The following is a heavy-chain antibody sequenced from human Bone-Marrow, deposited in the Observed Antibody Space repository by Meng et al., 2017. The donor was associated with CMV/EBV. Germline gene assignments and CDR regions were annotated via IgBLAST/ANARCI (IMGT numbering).Heavy chain of an antibody. Sequence: QVQLVQSGAEVKKPXASVKVSCKASGYTFTSYYMHWVRQAPGQGLEWMGIINPSGGSTSYAQKFQGRVTMTRDTSTSTVYMELSSLRSEDTAVYYCALSVAGTRGGFDDWGQGTLVTVSS. V-gene: IGHV1-46*01. CDR3: ALSVAGTRGGFDD. CDR1: GYTFTSYY. J-gene: IGHJ4*02. CDR2: INPSGGST. D-gene: IGHD6-19*01.